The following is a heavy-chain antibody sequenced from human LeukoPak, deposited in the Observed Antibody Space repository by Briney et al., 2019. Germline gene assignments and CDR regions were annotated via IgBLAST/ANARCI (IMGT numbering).Heavy chain of an antibody. CDR3: AKLYYDFWSGYWY. V-gene: IGHV3-23*01. Sequence: PGGSLRLSCAASGFTFSSYAMSWVRQAPGKGLEWVSAISGSGGSAYYADSVKGRFTISRDNSKNTLYLQMNSLRAEDTAVYYCAKLYYDFWSGYWYWGQGTLVTVSS. CDR1: GFTFSSYA. J-gene: IGHJ4*02. D-gene: IGHD3-3*01. CDR2: ISGSGGSA.